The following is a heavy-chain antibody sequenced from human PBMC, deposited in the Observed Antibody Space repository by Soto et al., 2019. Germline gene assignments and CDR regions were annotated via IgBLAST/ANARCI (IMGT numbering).Heavy chain of an antibody. V-gene: IGHV4-39*07. CDR2: IYYSGST. CDR3: ARSVFP. CDR1: GGSISSSDYN. Sequence: PSETLSLTCTVSGGSISSSDYNWGWIRQPPGKGLEWIGTIYYSGSTYYNPSLKSRVTISVDKSKNQFSLKLNSVTAADTAVYYCARSVFPWGQGTLVTVSS. J-gene: IGHJ5*02.